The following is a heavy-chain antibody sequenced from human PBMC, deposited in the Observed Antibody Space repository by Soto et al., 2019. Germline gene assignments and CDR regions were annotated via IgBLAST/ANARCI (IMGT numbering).Heavy chain of an antibody. V-gene: IGHV1-3*01. J-gene: IGHJ4*02. D-gene: IGHD6-19*01. CDR1: GYTFSTYA. CDR2: INAGNGNT. Sequence: QVPLVQSGAEVKKPGASVKVSCKASGYTFSTYAMHWVRQAPGQGLEWVGWINAGNGNTKYSQKFQGRVTITRDTSASTAYMELSSLRSEDTAVYYCARELKFSSGWYLNYWGQGTLVTVSS. CDR3: ARELKFSSGWYLNY.